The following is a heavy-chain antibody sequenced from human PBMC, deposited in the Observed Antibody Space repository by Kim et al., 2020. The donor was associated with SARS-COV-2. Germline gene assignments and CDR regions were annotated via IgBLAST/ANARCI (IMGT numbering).Heavy chain of an antibody. CDR2: IYSGGST. CDR1: GFIVSSNH. CDR3: SRDDDF. V-gene: IGHV3-53*01. Sequence: GGSLRLSCAASGFIVSSNHMNWFRQAPGKGLEWVSVIYSGGSTYYADSVTGRFTISRDNSKNTVYLQINSLRVEDTAVYYCSRDDDFWGQGTLVTVSS. J-gene: IGHJ4*02.